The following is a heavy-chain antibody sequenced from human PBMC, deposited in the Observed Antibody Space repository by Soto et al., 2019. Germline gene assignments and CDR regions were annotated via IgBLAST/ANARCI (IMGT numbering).Heavy chain of an antibody. Sequence: QVQLLQSGTEVKRPGSSVKVSCRASGVSFNSYGFAWVRQAPGRGLEWVGKINPASQLRNYEQSLQGRVTITADTSTRTAYMELSGLTSEVTAVYYCARMKLARLDHWGQGTLVTVSS. CDR1: GVSFNSYG. V-gene: IGHV1-69*09. CDR2: INPASQLR. CDR3: ARMKLARLDH. J-gene: IGHJ4*02.